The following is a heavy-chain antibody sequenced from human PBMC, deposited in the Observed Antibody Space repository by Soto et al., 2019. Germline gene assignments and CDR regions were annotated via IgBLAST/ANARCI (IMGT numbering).Heavy chain of an antibody. J-gene: IGHJ5*02. CDR3: AKDLNNYYDSSGYPNWFDP. V-gene: IGHV3-30*18. CDR1: GFTFSSYG. Sequence: QPVGSLRLSCAASGFTFSSYGMHWVRQAPGKGLEWVAVISYDGSNKYYADSVKGRFTISRDNSKNTLYLQMNSLRAEDTAVYYCAKDLNNYYDSSGYPNWFDPWGQGTLVTVSS. CDR2: ISYDGSNK. D-gene: IGHD3-22*01.